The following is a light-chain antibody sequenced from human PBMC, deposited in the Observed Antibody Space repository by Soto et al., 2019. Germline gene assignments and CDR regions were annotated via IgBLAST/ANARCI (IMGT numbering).Light chain of an antibody. J-gene: IGKJ1*01. V-gene: IGKV2-30*01. CDR1: QSLVYSDGNTY. CDR2: EVS. Sequence: DVDMTQSPLSLPVTLGQPASISCRSSQSLVYSDGNTYLSWFQQRPGQSPRRLIYEVSNRESGGPDRFSGSGSGNDFTLKISRVEAEDVGVYYCMQGTHWPWTFGQGTKVEIK. CDR3: MQGTHWPWT.